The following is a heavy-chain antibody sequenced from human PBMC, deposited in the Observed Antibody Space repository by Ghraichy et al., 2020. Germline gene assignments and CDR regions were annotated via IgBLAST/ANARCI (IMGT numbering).Heavy chain of an antibody. D-gene: IGHD2-2*01. V-gene: IGHV4-34*01. CDR2: VNLGGSA. CDR3: SRVGGGRVVVVPAAKIDNWFDP. Sequence: TLSLTCAVYGGSFSGYYWSWIRQPPGKGLEWIGEVNLGGSANYNPFLKSRITISVDTSKNQFSLKLSSVTAADTAVYYCSRVGGGRVVVVPAAKIDNWFDPWGQGTLVTVSS. J-gene: IGHJ5*02. CDR1: GGSFSGYY.